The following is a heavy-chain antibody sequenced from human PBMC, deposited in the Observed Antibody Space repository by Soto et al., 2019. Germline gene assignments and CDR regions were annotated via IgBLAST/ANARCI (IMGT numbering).Heavy chain of an antibody. CDR3: ARLEYTGSYLVCFDP. CDR1: GGSLSRYY. J-gene: IGHJ5*02. CDR2: IYYSGST. V-gene: IGHV4-59*08. D-gene: IGHD1-26*01. Sequence: SETLSLTCTVSGGSLSRYYWSWIRQPPGKGLEWIGYIYYSGSTNYNPSLKSRVTISVDTSKNQFSLKLSSVTAADTAVYYCARLEYTGSYLVCFDPRRHGPLVTVSS.